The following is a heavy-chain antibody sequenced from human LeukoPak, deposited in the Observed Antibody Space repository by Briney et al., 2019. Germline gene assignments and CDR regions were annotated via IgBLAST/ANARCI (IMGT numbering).Heavy chain of an antibody. V-gene: IGHV3-23*01. D-gene: IGHD6-19*01. CDR3: AKGVGGWG. CDR2: ISGSGGST. Sequence: FTXXXXAMSWVRQAPGKGLEWVSAISGSGGSTYYADSVKGRFTISRDNSKNTLYLQMNSLRAEDTAVYYCAKGVGGWGWGQGTLVTVSS. CDR1: FTXXXXA. J-gene: IGHJ4*02.